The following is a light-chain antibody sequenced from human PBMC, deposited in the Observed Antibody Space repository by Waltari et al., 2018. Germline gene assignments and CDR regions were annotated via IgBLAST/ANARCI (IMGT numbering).Light chain of an antibody. V-gene: IGKV3-11*01. Sequence: EIVLTQSPATLSLSPGERATLSCRASQSVSSKLAWYQQKPGQAPRLLIYDASNRATDIAARFSGSGSGTDFTLTISSLEPEDFAVYYCQHHNNWHLTFGGGTKVEIK. CDR2: DAS. CDR1: QSVSSK. CDR3: QHHNNWHLT. J-gene: IGKJ4*01.